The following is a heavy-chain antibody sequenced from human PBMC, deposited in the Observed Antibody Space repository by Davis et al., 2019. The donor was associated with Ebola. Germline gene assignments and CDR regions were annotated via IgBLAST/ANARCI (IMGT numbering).Heavy chain of an antibody. J-gene: IGHJ4*02. V-gene: IGHV3-7*01. CDR1: GFTFSSYW. CDR3: TTDPEDWLDFDY. Sequence: GESLKISCAASGFTFSSYWMSWVRQAPGKGLEWVANIKQDGSEKYYVDSVKGRFTISRDNAKNSLYLQMNSLRDEDTAIYYCTTDPEDWLDFDYWGQGTLVTVSS. CDR2: IKQDGSEK. D-gene: IGHD3/OR15-3a*01.